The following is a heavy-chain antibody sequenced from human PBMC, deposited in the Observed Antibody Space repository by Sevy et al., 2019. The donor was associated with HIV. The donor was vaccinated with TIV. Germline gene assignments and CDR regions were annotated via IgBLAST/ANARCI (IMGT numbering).Heavy chain of an antibody. CDR2: IYYSGSN. D-gene: IGHD3-16*01. Sequence: SETLSLTCTVSGDSVNNNSYYWTWIRQPPGKGLEWIGYIYYSGSNNNNPSLKSRVTMSFDTSKNQFSLKLTSVTAADTAVYYCAGVFWGVNIPSGYVDYWGQGILVTVSS. CDR3: AGVFWGVNIPSGYVDY. CDR1: GDSVNNNSYY. J-gene: IGHJ4*02. V-gene: IGHV4-61*01.